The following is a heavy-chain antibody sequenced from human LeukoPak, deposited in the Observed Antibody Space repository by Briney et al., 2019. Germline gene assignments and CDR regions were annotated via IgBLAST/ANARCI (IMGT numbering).Heavy chain of an antibody. CDR3: AKWGRYCSSTSCSDDAFDI. D-gene: IGHD2-2*01. J-gene: IGHJ3*02. V-gene: IGHV3-21*04. Sequence: GGSLRLSCAGSGSTFSSYSMNWVRQAPGKGLEWVSSVSSSSSYIYYADSVKGRFTITRDNSKNNLYLQMNSLRAEDTAVYYCAKWGRYCSSTSCSDDAFDIWGQGTMVTVSS. CDR2: VSSSSSYI. CDR1: GSTFSSYS.